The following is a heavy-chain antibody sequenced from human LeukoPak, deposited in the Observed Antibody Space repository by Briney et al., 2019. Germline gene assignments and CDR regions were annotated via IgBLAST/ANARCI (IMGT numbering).Heavy chain of an antibody. CDR2: INPSGGST. CDR1: VYTFTSYY. CDR3: ATRGVVVPAAVDY. Sequence: ASVKVSCKASVYTFTSYYMHWVRQAPGQGLEWMGIINPSGGSTSYAQKFQGRVTMTRDTSTSTVYMELSSLRSEDTAVYYCATRGVVVPAAVDYWGQGTLVTVSS. J-gene: IGHJ4*02. D-gene: IGHD2-2*01. V-gene: IGHV1-46*01.